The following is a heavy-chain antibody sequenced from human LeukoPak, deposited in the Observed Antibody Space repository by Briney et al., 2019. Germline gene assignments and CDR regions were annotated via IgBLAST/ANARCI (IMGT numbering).Heavy chain of an antibody. Sequence: PSETLSLTCTVSGGSISSGGYYWSWIRQHPGKGLEWIGYIYYSGSTYYNPSLKSRVTISVDTSKNQFSLKLSSATAADTAVYYCARDLHSSGFFDYWGQGTLVTVSS. CDR3: ARDLHSSGFFDY. CDR1: GGSISSGGYY. V-gene: IGHV4-31*03. J-gene: IGHJ4*02. D-gene: IGHD6-19*01. CDR2: IYYSGST.